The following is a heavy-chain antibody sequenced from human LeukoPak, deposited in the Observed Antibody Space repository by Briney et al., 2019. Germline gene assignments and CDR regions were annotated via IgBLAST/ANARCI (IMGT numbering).Heavy chain of an antibody. CDR2: INHSGST. V-gene: IGHV4-34*01. Sequence: SETLSLTCAVYGGSFSGYYWSWIRQPPGKGLEWIGEINHSGSTNYNPSLKSRVTISVDTSKNQFSLKLSSVTAADTAVYYCARRDSSSSSYGWYFDYWGQGTLVIVSS. CDR1: GGSFSGYY. CDR3: ARRDSSSSSYGWYFDY. J-gene: IGHJ4*02. D-gene: IGHD6-6*01.